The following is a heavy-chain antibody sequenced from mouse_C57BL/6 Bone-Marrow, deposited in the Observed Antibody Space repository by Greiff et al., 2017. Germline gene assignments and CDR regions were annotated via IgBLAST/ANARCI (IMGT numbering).Heavy chain of an antibody. V-gene: IGHV1-72*01. J-gene: IGHJ3*01. CDR3: ARPAGVYDYDWFAY. CDR2: IDPNSGGT. Sequence: QVQLQQPGAELVKPGASVKLSCKASGYTFTSSWMHWVKQRPGRGLEWIGRIDPNSGGTKYNEKFKSKATLTVDKPSSTAYMQLSSLTSEDSTVYYCARPAGVYDYDWFAYWGQGTLVTVSA. CDR1: GYTFTSSW. D-gene: IGHD2-4*01.